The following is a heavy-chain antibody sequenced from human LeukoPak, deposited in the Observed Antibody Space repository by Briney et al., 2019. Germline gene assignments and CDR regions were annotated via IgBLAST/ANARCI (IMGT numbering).Heavy chain of an antibody. CDR3: ARDRQYDFWSGYLNWFDP. Sequence: GGSLRLSCAASGFTFSSYSMNWVRQATGKGLEWVSSISSSSSYIYYADSVKGRFTISRDNAKNSLYLQMNSLRAEDTAVYYCARDRQYDFWSGYLNWFDPWGQGTLVTVSS. J-gene: IGHJ5*02. CDR1: GFTFSSYS. V-gene: IGHV3-21*01. D-gene: IGHD3-3*01. CDR2: ISSSSSYI.